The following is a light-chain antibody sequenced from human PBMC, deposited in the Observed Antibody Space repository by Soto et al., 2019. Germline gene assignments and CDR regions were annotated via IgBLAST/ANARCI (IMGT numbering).Light chain of an antibody. V-gene: IGLV2-14*01. J-gene: IGLJ1*01. CDR1: SSDVGNYIF. Sequence: QSVLTQPASVSGSPGQSITISCTGTSSDVGNYIFVSWYRQHPGKAPKLMIYDINNRPSGVSNRFSGSKSGNTASLTISGLQAEDEADFYCVSFTPSPPYVFEPGTNLPAL. CDR2: DIN. CDR3: VSFTPSPPYV.